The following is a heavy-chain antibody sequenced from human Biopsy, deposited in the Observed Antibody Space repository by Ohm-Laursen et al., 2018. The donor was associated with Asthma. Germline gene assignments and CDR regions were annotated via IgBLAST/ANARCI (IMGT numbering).Heavy chain of an antibody. D-gene: IGHD6-13*01. J-gene: IGHJ6*02. CDR2: IYYSGTT. CDR1: SGSGGYMRSGNYY. Sequence: SDTLSLTCSLSSGSGGYMRSGNYYWGWIRQPPGRGLEWIGSIYYSGTTYYNPPLESRVTVSADTSKIQFSLKLTSVTAADTAVYYCVRGSSSWHHGPFHYYYGLDVWGQGTTATVSS. CDR3: VRGSSSWHHGPFHYYYGLDV. V-gene: IGHV4-39*01.